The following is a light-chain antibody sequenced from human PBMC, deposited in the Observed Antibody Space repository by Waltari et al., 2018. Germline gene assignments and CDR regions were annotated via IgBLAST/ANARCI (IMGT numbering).Light chain of an antibody. V-gene: IGKV2-30*02. J-gene: IGKJ2*01. CDR3: MQGTHWPYT. CDR1: QSLVHSDGNTH. Sequence: DVVMTQSPLTLPVTLGQPASISCKSSQSLVHSDGNTHLNWFKQRPGQSPRRLFYRVSNRDSGVPDRFSGSGSGTDFTLKISRVEAEDVGVYYCMQGTHWPYTFGQGTKLDIK. CDR2: RVS.